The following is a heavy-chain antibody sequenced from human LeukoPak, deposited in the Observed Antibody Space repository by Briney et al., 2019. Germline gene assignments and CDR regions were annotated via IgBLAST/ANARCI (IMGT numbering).Heavy chain of an antibody. V-gene: IGHV4-4*07. J-gene: IGHJ3*02. Sequence: SETLSLTCTVSGGSISSYYWSWIRQPAGKGLEWIGRIYTSGSTNYNPSLKSRVTMSVDTSKNQFSLKLSSVTAADMAVYYCARWCSSTSCYSTRRAFDIWGQGTMVTVSS. CDR1: GGSISSYY. D-gene: IGHD2-2*02. CDR3: ARWCSSTSCYSTRRAFDI. CDR2: IYTSGST.